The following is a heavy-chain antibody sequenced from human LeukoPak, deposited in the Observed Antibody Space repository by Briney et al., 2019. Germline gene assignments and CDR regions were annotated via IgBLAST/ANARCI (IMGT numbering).Heavy chain of an antibody. D-gene: IGHD6-19*01. Sequence: PGGSLRLSCAASGFTFSTYGMHWVRQAPGKGLGWVAVISYDGSNKYYADSVKGRFTISRDNSKNTLYLQMNSLRAEDTAVYYCAKDRYSSGWDWGQGTLVTVSS. CDR1: GFTFSTYG. J-gene: IGHJ4*02. CDR3: AKDRYSSGWD. V-gene: IGHV3-30*18. CDR2: ISYDGSNK.